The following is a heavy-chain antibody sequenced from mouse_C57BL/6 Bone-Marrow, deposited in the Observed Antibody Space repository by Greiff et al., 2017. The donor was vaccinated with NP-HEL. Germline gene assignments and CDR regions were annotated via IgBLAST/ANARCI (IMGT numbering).Heavy chain of an antibody. D-gene: IGHD2-1*01. J-gene: IGHJ2*01. CDR1: GYTFTDYY. V-gene: IGHV1-26*01. Sequence: VQLQQSGPELVKPGASVKISCKASGYTFTDYYMNWVKQSHGKSLEWIGDINPNNGGTSYNQKFKGKATLTVDKSSSTAYMELRSLTSEDSAVYYCARRDGNYLLDYWGQGTTLTVSS. CDR2: INPNNGGT. CDR3: ARRDGNYLLDY.